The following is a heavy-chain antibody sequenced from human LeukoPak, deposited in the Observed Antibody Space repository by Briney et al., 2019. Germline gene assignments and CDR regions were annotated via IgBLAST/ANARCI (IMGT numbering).Heavy chain of an antibody. CDR2: ISYNGGTI. CDR3: AKDGCSGGSCYGRSAFDI. V-gene: IGHV3-9*03. D-gene: IGHD2-15*01. CDR1: GFTLKDYA. Sequence: GRSLRLSCAVSGFTLKDYAMHWVRQAPGKGLEWVSGISYNGGTIGFADSVKGRFTISRDNAKNSLYLQMNSLRAEDMALYYCAKDGCSGGSCYGRSAFDIWGQGTMVTVSS. J-gene: IGHJ3*02.